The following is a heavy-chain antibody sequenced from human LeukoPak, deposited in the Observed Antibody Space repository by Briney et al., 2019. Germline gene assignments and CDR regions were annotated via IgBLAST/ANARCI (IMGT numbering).Heavy chain of an antibody. J-gene: IGHJ6*03. CDR3: ARDSLTTVTPPYYMDV. D-gene: IGHD4-17*01. Sequence: GGSLRLSCAASGFTFSSYSMNWVRQAPGKGLEWVSSISSSSSYIYYADSVKGRFTISRDNAKNSLYLQMNSLRAEDTAVYYCARDSLTTVTPPYYMDVWGKGTTVTVSS. CDR1: GFTFSSYS. CDR2: ISSSSSYI. V-gene: IGHV3-21*01.